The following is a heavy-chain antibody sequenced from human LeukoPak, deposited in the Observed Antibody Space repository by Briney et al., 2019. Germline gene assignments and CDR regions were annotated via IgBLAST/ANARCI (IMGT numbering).Heavy chain of an antibody. CDR1: GASISSYY. D-gene: IGHD6-19*01. V-gene: IGHV4-4*07. CDR3: AISSSGWYFDY. J-gene: IGHJ4*02. CDR2: LYTSGST. Sequence: SETLSLTCSVSGASISSYYWTWIRQPAGKGLEWIGHLYTSGSTIYNPSLTSRVTMSVDTSKNHFSLKLSSVTAADTAGYYCAISSSGWYFDYWGQGTLVTVSS.